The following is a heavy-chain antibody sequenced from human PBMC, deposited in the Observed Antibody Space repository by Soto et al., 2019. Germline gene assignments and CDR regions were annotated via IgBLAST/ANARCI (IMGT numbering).Heavy chain of an antibody. CDR2: ISAYNGNK. J-gene: IGHJ4*02. CDR1: GYTFTSYG. Sequence: ASVKVSCKASGYTFTSYGISWVRQAPGQGLEWMGWISAYNGNKNYAQKLQGRVTMTTDTSTSTANMELRSLSSDDSAVYYCARDNQDILTGFDYWGQGTLVTVSS. D-gene: IGHD3-9*01. CDR3: ARDNQDILTGFDY. V-gene: IGHV1-18*01.